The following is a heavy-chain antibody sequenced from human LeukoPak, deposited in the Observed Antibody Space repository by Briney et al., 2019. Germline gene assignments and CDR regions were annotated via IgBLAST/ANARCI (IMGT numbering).Heavy chain of an antibody. D-gene: IGHD4-17*01. CDR3: ARGADDYGIYYFDY. V-gene: IGHV4-39*07. J-gene: IGHJ4*02. Sequence: SETLSLTCAVSGGSISSSNWWGWIRQPPGKGLEWIGSIYYSGSTYYNPSLKSRVTISVDTSKNQFSLKLSSVTAADTAVYYCARGADDYGIYYFDYWGQGTLVTVSS. CDR1: GGSISSSNW. CDR2: IYYSGST.